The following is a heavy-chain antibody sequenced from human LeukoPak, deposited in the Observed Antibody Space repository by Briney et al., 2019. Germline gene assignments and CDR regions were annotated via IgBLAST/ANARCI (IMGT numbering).Heavy chain of an antibody. CDR2: IYYSGST. Sequence: SETLSLTCTVSGGSISSGGYYWSWIRQHPGKGLEWIGYIYYSGSTYYNPSLKSRVTISVDTSKNQFSLKLSSVTAADTAVYYCAREARSYCSSTSCYNYWGQGTLVTVSS. J-gene: IGHJ4*02. CDR1: GGSISSGGYY. CDR3: AREARSYCSSTSCYNY. D-gene: IGHD2-2*02. V-gene: IGHV4-31*03.